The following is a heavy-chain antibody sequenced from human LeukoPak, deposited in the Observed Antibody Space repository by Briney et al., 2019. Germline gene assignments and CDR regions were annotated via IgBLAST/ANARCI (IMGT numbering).Heavy chain of an antibody. V-gene: IGHV5-51*01. CDR2: IYPDDSDT. J-gene: IGHJ4*02. CDR1: GYSFTGYW. D-gene: IGHD1/OR15-1a*01. CDR3: ATSESQTKFDY. Sequence: GESLKISCKGSGYSFTGYWIAWVRQMPGKGLEWMGIIYPDDSDTTYSPSFQNQVTISADKSIGTAYLQWSSLKASDTAMYYCATSESQTKFDYWGQGTLVTVSS.